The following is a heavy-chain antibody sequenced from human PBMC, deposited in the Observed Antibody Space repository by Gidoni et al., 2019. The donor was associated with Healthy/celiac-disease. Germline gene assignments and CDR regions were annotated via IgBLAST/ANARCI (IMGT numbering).Heavy chain of an antibody. CDR3: ARGLDAGWFDP. D-gene: IGHD6-19*01. CDR1: GFTFSSYC. Sequence: QVQLVESGGGVVQPRSSLRLSCAASGFTFSSYCMHWVRQAPGKGLEGVAVIWYDGSNKYYADSVKGRFTISRDNSKNTLYLQMNSLRAEDTAVYYCARGLDAGWFDPWGQGTLVTVSS. CDR2: IWYDGSNK. J-gene: IGHJ5*02. V-gene: IGHV3-33*01.